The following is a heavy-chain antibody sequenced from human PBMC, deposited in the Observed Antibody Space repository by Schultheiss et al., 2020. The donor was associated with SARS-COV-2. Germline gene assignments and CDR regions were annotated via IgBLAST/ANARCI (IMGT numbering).Heavy chain of an antibody. Sequence: GGSLRLSCAASGFTFSSYGMHWVRQAPGKGLEWVAVIWYDGSNKYYADSVKGRFTISRDNSKNTLYLQMNSLRAEDTAVYYCARVGPVLRYFDWLMDYWGQGTLVTVSS. J-gene: IGHJ4*02. CDR2: IWYDGSNK. D-gene: IGHD3-9*01. CDR3: ARVGPVLRYFDWLMDY. V-gene: IGHV3-33*01. CDR1: GFTFSSYG.